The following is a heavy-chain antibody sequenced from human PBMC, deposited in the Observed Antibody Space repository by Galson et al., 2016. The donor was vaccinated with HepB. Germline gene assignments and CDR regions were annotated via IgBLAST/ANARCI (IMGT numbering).Heavy chain of an antibody. Sequence: SVKVSCKASGDMFPSSGVSWVRQAPRLGFEWMGWINPSGGRTRYAERMQGRLTMTAETSTNTIYMELTGLRSNDSAVYYCAGEQTSGRFAQWGQGTPVTVSS. CDR3: AGEQTSGRFAQ. D-gene: IGHD5-12*01. V-gene: IGHV1-18*01. CDR1: GDMFPSSG. J-gene: IGHJ4*02. CDR2: INPSGGRT.